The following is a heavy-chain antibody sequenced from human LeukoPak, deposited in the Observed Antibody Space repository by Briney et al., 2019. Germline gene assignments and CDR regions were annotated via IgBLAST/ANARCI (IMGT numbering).Heavy chain of an antibody. CDR2: IRHDGSIK. J-gene: IGHJ4*02. CDR3: ARAYGRPWFYFDY. CDR1: GFIFSTYG. V-gene: IGHV3-30*02. D-gene: IGHD1-1*01. Sequence: GGSLRLSCAASGFIFSTYGMYWVRQAPGKGLEWVAFIRHDGSIKNYADSVKGRSTISRDNSKNTLYLQMNSLRAEDTAVYYCARAYGRPWFYFDYWGQGTLVTVSS.